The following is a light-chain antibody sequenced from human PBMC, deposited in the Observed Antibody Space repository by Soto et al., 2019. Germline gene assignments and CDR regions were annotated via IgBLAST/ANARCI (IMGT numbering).Light chain of an antibody. J-gene: IGKJ1*01. V-gene: IGKV3-15*01. Sequence: VLTQSPSTLSVSPGDGTTLSCWASQTVRTHLAWCQQKPGQAPRLLISAASTRAVGVPTRFSGRGSGTEFTLTISSLQSEDFAVYYCQQYEDLPPTFGQGTRVEIK. CDR1: QTVRTH. CDR2: AAS. CDR3: QQYEDLPPT.